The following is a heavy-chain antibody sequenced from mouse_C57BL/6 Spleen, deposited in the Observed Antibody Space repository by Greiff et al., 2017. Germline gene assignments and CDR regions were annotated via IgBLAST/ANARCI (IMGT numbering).Heavy chain of an antibody. V-gene: IGHV1-15*01. CDR3: TSGRWFAY. Sequence: QVQLKESGAELVRPGASVTLSCKASGYTFTDYEMHWVKQTPVHGLEWIGAIDPETGGTAYNQKFKGKAILTADKSSSTAYMELRGLTSEDSAVYYCTSGRWFAYWGQGTLVTVSA. CDR2: IDPETGGT. J-gene: IGHJ3*01. CDR1: GYTFTDYE.